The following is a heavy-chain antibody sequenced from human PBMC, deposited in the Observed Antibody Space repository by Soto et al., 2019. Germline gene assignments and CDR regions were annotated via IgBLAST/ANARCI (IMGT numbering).Heavy chain of an antibody. CDR1: GFTFSSYS. V-gene: IGHV3-30-3*01. Sequence: QVQLVESGGGVVQPGMSLRLSCAVSGFTFSSYSLHWVRQAPGKGLEWVAVMSYDESTEHYADSVKGRFTISRDNFKNPVYLQMNSLRLDDTAVYYCARVSNPRLLLLPYFDFWGQGTLVTVSS. J-gene: IGHJ4*02. D-gene: IGHD5-12*01. CDR2: MSYDESTE. CDR3: ARVSNPRLLLLPYFDF.